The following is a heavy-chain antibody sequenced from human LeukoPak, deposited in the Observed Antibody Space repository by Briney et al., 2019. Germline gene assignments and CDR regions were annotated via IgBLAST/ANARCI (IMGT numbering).Heavy chain of an antibody. J-gene: IGHJ4*02. CDR3: ATAPPRLGEGPQDEHDY. V-gene: IGHV3-30*04. D-gene: IGHD3-9*01. CDR1: GLTFNIYA. CDR2: ISFDGSEE. Sequence: GGSLRLSCAASGLTFNIYAIHWVRQAPGKGLDWVAVISFDGSEEYYADSVKGRFTISRDNSKNTLYLQMNSLRPDDTAVYYCATAPPRLGEGPQDEHDYWGQGTLVTVSS.